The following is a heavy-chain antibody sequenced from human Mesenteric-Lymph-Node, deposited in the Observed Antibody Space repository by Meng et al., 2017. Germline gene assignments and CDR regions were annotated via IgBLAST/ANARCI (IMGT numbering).Heavy chain of an antibody. J-gene: IGHJ2*01. V-gene: IGHV4-30-4*01. Sequence: VALHEAGPGLVNLSQTLSLTCTVSGGSISSSNYYWSWIRQPPGKGLEWSGHIYNSGSTYYNPSLKSRITISVDTSKNQFSLKLSSVTAADTAVYYCARGQKGYFDLWGRGTLVTVSS. CDR3: ARGQKGYFDL. CDR2: IYNSGST. CDR1: GGSISSSNYY.